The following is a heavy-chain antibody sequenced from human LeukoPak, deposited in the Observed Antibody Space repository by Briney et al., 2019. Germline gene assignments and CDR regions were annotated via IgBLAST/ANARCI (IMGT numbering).Heavy chain of an antibody. CDR1: GGTLNIFA. CDR2: IIPILGIA. Sequence: SVKVSCKASGGTLNIFAISWVRQAPGQGLEWMGRIIPILGIANYAQKFQGRVTITADKSTSTAYMELSSLRSEDTAVYYCARGGRYYYDSSGSYHDVFDIWGQGTRVTVSS. D-gene: IGHD3-22*01. CDR3: ARGGRYYYDSSGSYHDVFDI. J-gene: IGHJ3*02. V-gene: IGHV1-69*04.